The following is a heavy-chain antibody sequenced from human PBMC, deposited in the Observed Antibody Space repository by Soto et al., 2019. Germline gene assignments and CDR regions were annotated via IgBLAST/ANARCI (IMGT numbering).Heavy chain of an antibody. V-gene: IGHV1-18*01. Sequence: ASVKVSCKASGYTFTSYGISWVRQAPGQGLEWMGWISAYNGNTNYAQKLQGRVTMTTDTSTSTAYMELRSLRSDDTAVYYCARDRDTIVRGLPEIWGQGTMVTVSS. CDR1: GYTFTSYG. D-gene: IGHD3-10*01. CDR2: ISAYNGNT. J-gene: IGHJ3*02. CDR3: ARDRDTIVRGLPEI.